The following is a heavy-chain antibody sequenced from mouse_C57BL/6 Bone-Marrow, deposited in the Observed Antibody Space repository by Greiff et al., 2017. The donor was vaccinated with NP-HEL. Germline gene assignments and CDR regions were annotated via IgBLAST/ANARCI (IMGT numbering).Heavy chain of an antibody. J-gene: IGHJ4*01. CDR3: ARSPLWLRRNYYAMDY. CDR1: GYSITSDY. CDR2: IIYSGST. V-gene: IGHV3-8*01. D-gene: IGHD2-2*01. Sequence: EVKVVESGPGLAKPSQTLSLTCSVTGYSITSDYWNWIRKFPGNKLEYMGYIIYSGSTYYNPSLKSRISITRDTSKNQYYLQLNSVTTEDTATYYCARSPLWLRRNYYAMDYWGQGTSVTVSS.